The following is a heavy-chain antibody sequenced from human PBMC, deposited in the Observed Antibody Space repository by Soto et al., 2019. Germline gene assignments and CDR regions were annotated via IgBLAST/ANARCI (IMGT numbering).Heavy chain of an antibody. J-gene: IGHJ4*02. CDR1: GFTFITYV. V-gene: IGHV3-64D*06. Sequence: PGGSLRLSCSASGFTFITYVMHWVRQAPGKGLEHVSGISSYGGSTSYADSVKGRFTISRDNSKSTVYLQMSSLRAEDTAVYYCLRLPDYWGPRTLVTVSS. CDR2: ISSYGGST. D-gene: IGHD2-21*02. CDR3: LRLPDY.